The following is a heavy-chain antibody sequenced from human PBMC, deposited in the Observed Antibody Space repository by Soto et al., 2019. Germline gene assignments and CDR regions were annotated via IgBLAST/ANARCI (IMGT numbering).Heavy chain of an antibody. CDR1: GYTFTSYA. D-gene: IGHD3-3*01. CDR3: ARDTPYDFWSGYDY. J-gene: IGHJ4*02. CDR2: INAGNGNT. Sequence: ASVKVSCKASGYTFTSYAMHWVRQAPGQRLEWMGWINAGNGNTKYSQKYQGRVNITRDTSASTAYMELSSLRSEDTAVYYCARDTPYDFWSGYDYWGQGTLVTVS. V-gene: IGHV1-3*01.